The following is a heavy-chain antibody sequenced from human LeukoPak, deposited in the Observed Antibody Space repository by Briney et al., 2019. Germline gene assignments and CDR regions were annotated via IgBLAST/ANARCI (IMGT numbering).Heavy chain of an antibody. Sequence: SETLSLSCTVSGGSISSYYWSWIRQPAGKGLEWIGEINHSGSTKYNPSLKSRVTISVDTSKNQFSLKLSSVTAADTAVYYCARHAPNSGWPYYYYYYMDVWGKGTTVTISS. CDR3: ARHAPNSGWPYYYYYYMDV. V-gene: IGHV4-34*01. CDR1: GGSISSYY. J-gene: IGHJ6*03. CDR2: INHSGST. D-gene: IGHD6-19*01.